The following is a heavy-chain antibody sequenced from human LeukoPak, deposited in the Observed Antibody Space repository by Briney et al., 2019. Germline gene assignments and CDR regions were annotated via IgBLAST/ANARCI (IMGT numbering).Heavy chain of an antibody. CDR1: GFTFSSYW. CDR3: AREGGSSWVDY. Sequence: GGSLRLSCAASGFTFSSYWMHWVRQAPGKGLVWVSRISGDGTSTIYADSVKGRFTISRDNAKNTLYLQMNSLRAEDTAVYYCAREGGSSWVDYWGQGTLVTVSS. J-gene: IGHJ4*02. V-gene: IGHV3-74*01. D-gene: IGHD6-13*01. CDR2: ISGDGTST.